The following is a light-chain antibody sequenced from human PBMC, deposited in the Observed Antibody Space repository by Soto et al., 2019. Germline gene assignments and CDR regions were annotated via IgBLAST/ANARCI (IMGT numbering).Light chain of an antibody. Sequence: QSVLTQPPSVSGAPGQRVTISCTGSSSNIGAGYDVHWYQQLPRTAPKLLIYGNSNRPSGVPDRFSGSKSGNSASLAITGLQAEDEADYYCQSYDSSRSGYVVFGGGTKLTVL. CDR1: SSNIGAGYD. CDR3: QSYDSSRSGYVV. J-gene: IGLJ2*01. CDR2: GNS. V-gene: IGLV1-40*01.